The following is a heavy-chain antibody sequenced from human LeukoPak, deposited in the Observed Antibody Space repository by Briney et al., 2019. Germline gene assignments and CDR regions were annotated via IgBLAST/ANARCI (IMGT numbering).Heavy chain of an antibody. D-gene: IGHD6-13*01. V-gene: IGHV1-8*01. Sequence: ASVKVSCKASGYTFTTHDINWVRQATGQGLEWLGWMSPNSGDTGYAQKFQGRVTMTRNTSISTAYMELSSLRSEDTAVYYCAGGHSSSWSHIDYWGQGTLVTVSS. J-gene: IGHJ4*02. CDR3: AGGHSSSWSHIDY. CDR2: MSPNSGDT. CDR1: GYTFTTHD.